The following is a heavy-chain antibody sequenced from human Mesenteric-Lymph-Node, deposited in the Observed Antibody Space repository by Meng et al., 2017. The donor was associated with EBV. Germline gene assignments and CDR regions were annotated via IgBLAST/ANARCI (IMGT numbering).Heavy chain of an antibody. CDR2: INRVGST. CDR3: VRCGAVTLVQGGPDH. CDR1: GGSFGGYF. Sequence: LRQWGAVLLPPSETRPLTCGVSGGSFGGYFWSWIRQPPGKGLEWIGEINRVGSTNYNPSLKSRLTMSVDTSKNHFSLKLTSVTAADTAVYYCVRCGAVTLVQGGPDHWGQGTLVTVSS. V-gene: IGHV4-34*01. J-gene: IGHJ4*02. D-gene: IGHD3-10*01.